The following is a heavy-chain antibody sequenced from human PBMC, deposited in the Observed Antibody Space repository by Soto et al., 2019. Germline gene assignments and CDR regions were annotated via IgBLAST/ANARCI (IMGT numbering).Heavy chain of an antibody. J-gene: IGHJ6*02. CDR1: GFTFSSYA. CDR2: ISGSGGST. V-gene: IGHV3-23*01. Sequence: GGSLRLSCAASGFTFSSYAMSWVRQAPGKGLEWVSAISGSGGSTYYADSVKGRFTISRDNSKNTLYLQMNSLRAEDTAVYYCAKAVNYYDSSGYYLPNYYYGMDVWGQGTTVTVSS. D-gene: IGHD3-22*01. CDR3: AKAVNYYDSSGYYLPNYYYGMDV.